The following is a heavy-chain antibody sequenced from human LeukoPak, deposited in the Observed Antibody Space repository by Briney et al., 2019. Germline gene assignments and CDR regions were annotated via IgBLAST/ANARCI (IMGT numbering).Heavy chain of an antibody. Sequence: GGSLRLSCAASGFTFSSYAMHWVRQAPGKGLEWVAVIWYDASNKYYADSVKGRFTISRDNSKNTLYLQMNSLRAEDTAVYYCARVAEQQLEIDYWGQGTLVTVSS. CDR1: GFTFSSYA. J-gene: IGHJ4*02. CDR2: IWYDASNK. D-gene: IGHD6-13*01. CDR3: ARVAEQQLEIDY. V-gene: IGHV3-33*08.